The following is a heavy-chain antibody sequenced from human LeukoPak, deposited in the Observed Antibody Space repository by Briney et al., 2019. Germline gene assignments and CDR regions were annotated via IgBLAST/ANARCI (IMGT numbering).Heavy chain of an antibody. V-gene: IGHV1-2*02. J-gene: IGHJ4*02. CDR1: GYTFTGYY. CDR2: INPNSGDT. Sequence: GASVKVSCKASGYTFTGYYMHWVRQAPGQGLEWMGWINPNSGDTNYAQKFQGRVTMTRDTSISTAYMELSRLRSDDTAVYYCARGGITMIVVVISLFDYWGQGTLVTVSS. D-gene: IGHD3-22*01. CDR3: ARGGITMIVVVISLFDY.